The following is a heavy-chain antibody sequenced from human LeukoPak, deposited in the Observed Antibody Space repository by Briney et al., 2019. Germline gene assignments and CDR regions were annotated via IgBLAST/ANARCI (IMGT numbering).Heavy chain of an antibody. D-gene: IGHD4-17*01. Sequence: SETLSLTCTVSGDSISSYYWSWIRQPPRKGREWIGYIYYTGSTNFNPSLKSRVTMSVDASKNQFSLKLSSVTAADTAVYYCARCGDSVYYYMDVWGKGTTVTVSS. CDR2: IYYTGST. CDR3: ARCGDSVYYYMDV. V-gene: IGHV4-59*08. CDR1: GDSISSYY. J-gene: IGHJ6*03.